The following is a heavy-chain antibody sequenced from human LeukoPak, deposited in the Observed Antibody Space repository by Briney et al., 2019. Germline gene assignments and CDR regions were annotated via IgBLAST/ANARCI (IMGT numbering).Heavy chain of an antibody. J-gene: IGHJ4*02. Sequence: GGSLRLSCAASGFTFSSYWMTWARQAPGKGLEWVANIKQDESQKYYGDSVKGRFTISGDKAKNSLYLQMNSLRVEDTAVYYCARDTKYAFDNWGQGTLVTVSS. V-gene: IGHV3-7*01. CDR1: GFTFSSYW. D-gene: IGHD2-2*01. CDR2: IKQDESQK. CDR3: ARDTKYAFDN.